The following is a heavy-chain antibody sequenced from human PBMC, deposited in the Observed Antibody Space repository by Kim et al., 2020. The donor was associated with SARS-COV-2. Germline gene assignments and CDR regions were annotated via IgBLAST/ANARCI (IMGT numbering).Heavy chain of an antibody. J-gene: IGHJ4*02. CDR3: ARTANCFDRYCSGGSCYSYENYFDY. Sequence: ASVKVSCKASGYTFTSYYMHWVRQAPGQGLEWMGIINPSGGSTSYAQKFQGRVTMTRDTSTSTVYMELSSLRSEDTAVYYCARTANCFDRYCSGGSCYSYENYFDYWGQRTMVTVSS. CDR1: GYTFTSYY. V-gene: IGHV1-46*01. D-gene: IGHD2-15*01. CDR2: INPSGGST.